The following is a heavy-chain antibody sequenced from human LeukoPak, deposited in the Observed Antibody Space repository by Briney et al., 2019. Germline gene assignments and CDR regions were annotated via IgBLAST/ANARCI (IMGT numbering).Heavy chain of an antibody. V-gene: IGHV4-61*02. D-gene: IGHD2-8*01. Sequence: SETLSLTCTVSAGSISSGSYYWSWIRQPAGKGLEWIGCIYTSGSTNYNPSLKSRVTISVDTSKNQFSLKLSSVTAADTAVYYCAREGYGVTDYWGQGTLVTVSS. CDR2: IYTSGST. J-gene: IGHJ4*02. CDR1: AGSISSGSYY. CDR3: AREGYGVTDY.